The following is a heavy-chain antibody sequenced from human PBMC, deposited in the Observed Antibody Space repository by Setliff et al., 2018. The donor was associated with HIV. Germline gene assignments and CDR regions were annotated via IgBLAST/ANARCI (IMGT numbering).Heavy chain of an antibody. CDR3: ARGGGYDRSGYYPFDY. V-gene: IGHV4-34*01. CDR2: IKHSGST. Sequence: PSETLSLTCAVYGGSLSGYHWSWIRQSPEKGLEWIGEIKHSGSTNYNPSLKSRVTMSVDTSKNQFSLKLSSVTAADTAVYYCARGGGYDRSGYYPFDYWGQGTPVTVSS. J-gene: IGHJ4*02. CDR1: GGSLSGYH. D-gene: IGHD3-22*01.